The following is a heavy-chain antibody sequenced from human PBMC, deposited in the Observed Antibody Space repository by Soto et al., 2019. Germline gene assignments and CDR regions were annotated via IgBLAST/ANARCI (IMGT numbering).Heavy chain of an antibody. V-gene: IGHV1-69*01. CDR2: IIPIFGTA. Sequence: QVQLVQSGAEVKKPGSSVKVSCKASGGTFSSYAISWLRQAPGQGLEWMGGIIPIFGTANYAQKFQGRVTITADESTSTASMELSSLRSEETAVYYCAREGQEQQLVRGYFQHGGKGTLVTVSS. D-gene: IGHD6-13*01. J-gene: IGHJ1*01. CDR1: GGTFSSYA. CDR3: AREGQEQQLVRGYFQH.